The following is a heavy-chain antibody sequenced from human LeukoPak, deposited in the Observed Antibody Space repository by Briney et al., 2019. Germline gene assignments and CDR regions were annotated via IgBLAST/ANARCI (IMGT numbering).Heavy chain of an antibody. Sequence: GGSLRLSCAASGFTFSSSGLHWVRQAPDKGLEWVAFIHYDGSIKYYADSVKGRFTISRDSSKNTLYLQMDSLRGEDTAVYYCSKEGVRCCHDDYWGRGTLVTVSS. CDR2: IHYDGSIK. CDR1: GFTFSSSG. J-gene: IGHJ4*02. V-gene: IGHV3-30*02. CDR3: SKEGVRCCHDDY. D-gene: IGHD2-2*01.